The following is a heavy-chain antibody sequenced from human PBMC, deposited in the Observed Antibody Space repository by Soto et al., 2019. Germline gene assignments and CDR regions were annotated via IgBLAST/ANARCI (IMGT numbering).Heavy chain of an antibody. V-gene: IGHV3-30*18. CDR1: GFTFSSYG. Sequence: QVQLVESGGGVVQPGRSLRLSCAASGFTFSSYGMHWVRQVPGKGLEWVAVISYDGSNKYYADSVKGRFTISRDNSKNTLYLQMNSLRAEDTGVYYCAKGMFGGVIVSGYDYWGQGTLVTVSS. D-gene: IGHD3-16*02. J-gene: IGHJ4*02. CDR2: ISYDGSNK. CDR3: AKGMFGGVIVSGYDY.